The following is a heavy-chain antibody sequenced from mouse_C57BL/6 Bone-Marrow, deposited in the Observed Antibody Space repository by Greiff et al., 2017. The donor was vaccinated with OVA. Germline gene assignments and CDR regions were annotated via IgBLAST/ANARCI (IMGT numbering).Heavy chain of an antibody. CDR1: GYSITSGYY. CDR2: ISYDGSN. D-gene: IGHD1-1*01. Sequence: EVKLVESGPGLVKPSQSLSLTCSVTGYSITSGYYWNWIRQLPGNKLEWMGYISYDGSNNYNPSLKNRISITRDPSKNQFFLKLNSVTTEDAAKYCCARGGNYYGSSTWFAYWGTGTLVTVSA. V-gene: IGHV3-6*01. J-gene: IGHJ3*01. CDR3: ARGGNYYGSSTWFAY.